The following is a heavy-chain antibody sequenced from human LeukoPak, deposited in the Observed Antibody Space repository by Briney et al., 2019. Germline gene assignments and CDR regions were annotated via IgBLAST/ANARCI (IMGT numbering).Heavy chain of an antibody. D-gene: IGHD3-16*01. J-gene: IGHJ4*02. CDR1: GFTFSSYA. CDR2: ISYDGSNK. Sequence: GGSLRLSCAASGFTFSSYAMHWVRQAPGKGLEWVAVISYDGSNKYYADSVKGRFTISRDNSKNTLYLQMNSLRAEDTAVYYCARVSSGSLGITVYDYWGQGTLVTVSS. V-gene: IGHV3-30-3*01. CDR3: ARVSSGSLGITVYDY.